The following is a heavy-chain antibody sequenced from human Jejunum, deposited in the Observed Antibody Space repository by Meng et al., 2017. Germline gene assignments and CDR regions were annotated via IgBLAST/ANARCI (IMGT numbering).Heavy chain of an antibody. V-gene: IGHV4-38-2*01. CDR1: GYSISSGYY. CDR3: ARVTSASSYFDY. J-gene: IGHJ4*02. D-gene: IGHD6-6*01. Sequence: SETLSLTCAVSGYSISSGYYWGWIRQPPGKGLEWIGSIYHSGSTYYNPSLKSRFTISVDAAKNQFSLNVNSVTAADTAVYFCARVTSASSYFDYWGQGTLVTVSS. CDR2: IYHSGST.